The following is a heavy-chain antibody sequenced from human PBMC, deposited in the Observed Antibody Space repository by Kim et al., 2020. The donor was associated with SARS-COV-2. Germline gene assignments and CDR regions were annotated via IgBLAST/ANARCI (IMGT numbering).Heavy chain of an antibody. Sequence: GGSLRLSCAASGFTFSSYGMHWVRQAPGKGLEWVAVISYDGSNKYYADSVKGRFTISRDNSKNTLYLQMNSLRAEDTAVYYCAKDSETGYSSGWTYYYYGMVIWGHGAPVSASS. CDR3: AKDSETGYSSGWTYYYYGMVI. V-gene: IGHV3-30*18. J-gene: IGHJ6*02. CDR2: ISYDGSNK. D-gene: IGHD6-19*01. CDR1: GFTFSSYG.